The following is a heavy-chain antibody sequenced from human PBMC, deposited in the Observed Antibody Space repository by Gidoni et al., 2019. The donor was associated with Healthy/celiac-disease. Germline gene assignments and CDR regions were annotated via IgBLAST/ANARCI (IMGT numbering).Heavy chain of an antibody. Sequence: GLEWIGEINHSGSTNYNPSLKSRVTISVDTSKNQFSLKLSSVTAADTAVYYCARARVGAWAYYFDYWGQGTLVTVSS. CDR2: INHSGST. V-gene: IGHV4-34*01. CDR3: ARARVGAWAYYFDY. J-gene: IGHJ4*02. D-gene: IGHD1-26*01.